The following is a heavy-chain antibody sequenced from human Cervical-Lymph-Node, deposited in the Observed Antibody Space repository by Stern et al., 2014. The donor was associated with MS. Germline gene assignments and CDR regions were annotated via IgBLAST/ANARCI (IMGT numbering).Heavy chain of an antibody. Sequence: QVQLVESGGGVVQPGRSLRLSCAASGFTFDSYGMHWVRQAPGKGLEWVAVLWYDGSNENYADSVRGRFTISRDNSKNTLYLQMNSLRAEDTAVYYCAKDSLKYRYYFYGMDVWGQGTTVTVSS. D-gene: IGHD1-1*01. CDR1: GFTFDSYG. CDR3: AKDSLKYRYYFYGMDV. V-gene: IGHV3-33*06. J-gene: IGHJ6*02. CDR2: LWYDGSNE.